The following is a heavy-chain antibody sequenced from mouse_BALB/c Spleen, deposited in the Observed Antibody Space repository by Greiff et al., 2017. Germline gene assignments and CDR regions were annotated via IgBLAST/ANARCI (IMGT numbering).Heavy chain of an antibody. V-gene: IGHV5-6-4*01. D-gene: IGHD1-1*01. CDR3: TRAEYYGTYLDY. Sequence: EVQVVESGGGLVKPGGSLKLSCAASGFTFSSYTMSWVRQTPEKRLEWVATISSGGSYTYYPDSVKGRFTISRDNAKNTLYLQMSSLKSEDTAMYYCTRAEYYGTYLDYGGQGTTLTVSS. CDR2: ISSGGSYT. J-gene: IGHJ2*01. CDR1: GFTFSSYT.